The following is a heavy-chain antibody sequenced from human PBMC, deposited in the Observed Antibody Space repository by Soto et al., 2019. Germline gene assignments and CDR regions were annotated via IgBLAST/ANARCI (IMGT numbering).Heavy chain of an antibody. V-gene: IGHV3-7*01. CDR2: IKQDGSEK. D-gene: IGHD6-19*01. CDR1: GFTFSSYW. CDR3: ARDIGTYSSGWVSDY. J-gene: IGHJ4*02. Sequence: GGSLRLSCAASGFTFSSYWMSWVRQAPGKGLEWVANIKQDGSEKYYVDSVKGRFTISRDNAKNSLYLQMNSLRAEDTAVYYCARDIGTYSSGWVSDYWGQGTLVTVSS.